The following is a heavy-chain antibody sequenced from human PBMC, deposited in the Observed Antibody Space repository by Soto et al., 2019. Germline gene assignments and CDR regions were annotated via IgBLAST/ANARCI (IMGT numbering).Heavy chain of an antibody. CDR3: APIWGMEA. D-gene: IGHD3-16*01. CDR1: GFTFSNYW. Sequence: EVQLVESGGGLVQPGGSLRLSCAVSGFTFSNYWMSWVRQAPGKGLEWVANIKKDGSEKYYVDSVKGRFIISRDNGKKPLNRQITARRPEDPAFNYCAPIWGMEAWGQGTTVT. J-gene: IGHJ3*01. V-gene: IGHV3-7*05. CDR2: IKKDGSEK.